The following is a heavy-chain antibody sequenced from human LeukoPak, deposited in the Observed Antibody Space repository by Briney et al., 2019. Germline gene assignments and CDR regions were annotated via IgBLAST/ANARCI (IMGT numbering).Heavy chain of an antibody. J-gene: IGHJ4*02. CDR1: GFTFSSYA. CDR3: AKDRAYSRTYYTGVFDF. V-gene: IGHV3-23*01. CDR2: ISGSGDST. Sequence: PGGSLRLSCAASGFTFSSYAISWVRQAPGKGLEWVSAISGSGDSTYYADSVKGRFSISRDNSKNTLYLQMNSLRAEDTAVYHCAKDRAYSRTYYTGVFDFWGQGTLVTVSS. D-gene: IGHD6-13*01.